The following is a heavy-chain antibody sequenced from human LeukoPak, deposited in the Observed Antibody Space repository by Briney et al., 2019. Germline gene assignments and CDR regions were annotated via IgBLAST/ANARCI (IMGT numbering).Heavy chain of an antibody. CDR3: AKRSGYTTGWFFDF. Sequence: GGSLRLSCASSGFSFSSYAMSWVSQAPAKGLEWVSSISGHGDNTYYAESVKGRFTISRDNSKHTLFLQMNSLRAEDTAVFYCAKRSGYTTGWFFDFWGQGTLVTVSS. J-gene: IGHJ4*02. CDR2: ISGHGDNT. V-gene: IGHV3-23*01. D-gene: IGHD6-19*01. CDR1: GFSFSSYA.